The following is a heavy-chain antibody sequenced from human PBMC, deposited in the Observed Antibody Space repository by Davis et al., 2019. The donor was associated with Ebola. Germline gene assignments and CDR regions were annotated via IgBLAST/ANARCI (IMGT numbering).Heavy chain of an antibody. CDR3: AKAPYGSGWHYGMDV. CDR2: ISGSGGST. J-gene: IGHJ6*02. D-gene: IGHD6-19*01. Sequence: GESLKISCAASGFTFSSYAMGWVRQAPGKGLEWVSAISGSGGSTYYADSVKGRFTISRDNSKNTLYLQMNSLRAEDTAVYYCAKAPYGSGWHYGMDVWGQGTTVTVSS. V-gene: IGHV3-23*01. CDR1: GFTFSSYA.